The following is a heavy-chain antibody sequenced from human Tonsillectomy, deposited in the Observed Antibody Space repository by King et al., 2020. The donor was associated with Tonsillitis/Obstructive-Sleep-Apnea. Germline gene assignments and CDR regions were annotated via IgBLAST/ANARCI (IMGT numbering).Heavy chain of an antibody. D-gene: IGHD7-27*01. J-gene: IGHJ4*02. CDR2: INHSGST. Sequence: VQLQQWGAGLLKPSETLSLTCAVYGGFFSGYYCSWIRQPPGKGLEGIGEINHSGSTNYNPSLKSRVTISVDTSKNQFSLKLTSVTAADTAVYYCARMHPTGEFDYWGQGTLVTVSS. CDR3: ARMHPTGEFDY. V-gene: IGHV4-34*01. CDR1: GGFFSGYY.